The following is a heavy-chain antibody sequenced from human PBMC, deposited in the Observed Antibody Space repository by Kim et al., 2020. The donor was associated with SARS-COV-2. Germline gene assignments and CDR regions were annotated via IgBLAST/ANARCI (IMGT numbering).Heavy chain of an antibody. V-gene: IGHV4-39*01. CDR1: VGAIKTADFH. CDR2: ISQSGST. D-gene: IGHD1-20*01. Sequence: SETLSLTCRVSVGAIKTADFHWGWIRQPPGKGLEWIGTISQSGSTFYNPSLRSRVTITIDTSNNQFSLRLTSVTASDTAAYYCARRGDNNWYNFDFWGQG. J-gene: IGHJ4*02. CDR3: ARRGDNNWYNFDF.